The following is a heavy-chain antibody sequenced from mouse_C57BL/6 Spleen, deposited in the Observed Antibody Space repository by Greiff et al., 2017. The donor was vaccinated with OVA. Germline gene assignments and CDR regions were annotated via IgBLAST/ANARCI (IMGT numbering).Heavy chain of an antibody. CDR1: GYTFTTYP. CDR3: ARHGSSLAWFAY. Sequence: LEESGAELVKPGASVKMSCKASGYTFTTYPIEWMKQNHGKSLEWIGNFHPYNDDTKYNEKFKGKATLTVEKSSSTVYLELSRLTSDDSAVYYCARHGSSLAWFAYWGQGTLVTVSA. J-gene: IGHJ3*01. CDR2: FHPYNDDT. V-gene: IGHV1-47*01. D-gene: IGHD1-1*01.